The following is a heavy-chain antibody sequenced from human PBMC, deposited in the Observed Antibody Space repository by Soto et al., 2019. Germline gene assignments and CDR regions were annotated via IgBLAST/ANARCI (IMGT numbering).Heavy chain of an antibody. Sequence: QVQLVQSGAEVKKPGASVKVSCKASGYTFTNYGISWVRQAPGQGLEWMGWISAYNGNTNYAQKLQGRVTMTTDTSTSTAYMELRSLRSDDTAVYYCARDKPTTVATAYYYYGMDVWGQGTTVTVSS. D-gene: IGHD4-17*01. CDR3: ARDKPTTVATAYYYYGMDV. CDR1: GYTFTNYG. V-gene: IGHV1-18*01. CDR2: ISAYNGNT. J-gene: IGHJ6*02.